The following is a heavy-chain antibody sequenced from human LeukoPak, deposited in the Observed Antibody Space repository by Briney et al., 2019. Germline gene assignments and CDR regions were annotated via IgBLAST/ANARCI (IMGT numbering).Heavy chain of an antibody. V-gene: IGHV4-38-2*02. Sequence: SETLSLTCTVSGYSISSGYYWGWIRQPPGKGLEWIGSIYHSGSTYYNPSLKSRVTISVDTSKNQFSLKLSSVTAADTALYYCARQISVAGNYFDYWGQGTLVTVSS. J-gene: IGHJ4*02. CDR1: GYSISSGYY. D-gene: IGHD6-19*01. CDR2: IYHSGST. CDR3: ARQISVAGNYFDY.